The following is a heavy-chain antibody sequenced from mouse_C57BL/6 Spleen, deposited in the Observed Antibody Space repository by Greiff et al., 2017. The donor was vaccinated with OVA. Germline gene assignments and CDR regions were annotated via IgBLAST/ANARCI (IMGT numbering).Heavy chain of an antibody. CDR1: GYTFTSYW. J-gene: IGHJ3*01. CDR2: IYPGNSDT. D-gene: IGHD2-3*01. V-gene: IGHV1-5*01. Sequence: VQLQQSGTVLARPGASVKMSCKTSGYTFTSYWMHWVKQRPGQGLEWIGAIYPGNSDTSYNQKFKGKAKLTAVTSASTAYMELSSLTNEDSAVYYCTGDDGYSWFAYWGQGTLVTVSA. CDR3: TGDDGYSWFAY.